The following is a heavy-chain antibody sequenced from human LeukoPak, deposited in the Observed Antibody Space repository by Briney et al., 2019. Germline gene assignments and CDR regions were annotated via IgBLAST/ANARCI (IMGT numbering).Heavy chain of an antibody. V-gene: IGHV4-61*02. CDR1: GGSTSSGSYY. J-gene: IGHJ6*02. CDR3: ARATYYYYGMDV. Sequence: SQTLSLTCIVSGGSTSSGSYYWSWIRQPAGEGLEWIGRIYTSGSTNYNPSLKSRVTISVDTSKNQFSLKLSSVTAADTAVYYCARATYYYYGMDVWGQGTTVTVSS. CDR2: IYTSGST.